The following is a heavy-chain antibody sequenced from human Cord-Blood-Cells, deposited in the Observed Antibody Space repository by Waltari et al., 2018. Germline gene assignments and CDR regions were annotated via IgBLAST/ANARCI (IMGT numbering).Heavy chain of an antibody. CDR2: ISGEGGRT. CDR1: GFTFDDYA. V-gene: IGHV3-43*02. CDR3: TRKHGDIDY. D-gene: IGHD5-12*01. Sequence: EVQLVESGGGVVQPGGSLRLSCAASGFTFDDYALLWVRQAPGKGLGVVCLISGEGGRTYYADSVKGRFTISRDNSKNSLYLQMNSLRTEDTALYYCTRKHGDIDYWGQGTLVTVSS. J-gene: IGHJ4*02.